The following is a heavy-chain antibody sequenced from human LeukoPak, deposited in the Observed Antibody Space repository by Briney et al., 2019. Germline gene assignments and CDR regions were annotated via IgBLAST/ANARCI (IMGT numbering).Heavy chain of an antibody. CDR1: GFTFSSYS. Sequence: GGSLRLSCAASGFTFSSYSMNWVRQAPGKGLEWVSSISSSSSYIYYADSVKGRFTISRDNAKNSLYLQMNSLRAEDTAVYYCARDTKPILGYCSSTSCYIDYWGQGTLVTVSS. D-gene: IGHD2-2*02. CDR3: ARDTKPILGYCSSTSCYIDY. V-gene: IGHV3-21*01. CDR2: ISSSSSYI. J-gene: IGHJ4*02.